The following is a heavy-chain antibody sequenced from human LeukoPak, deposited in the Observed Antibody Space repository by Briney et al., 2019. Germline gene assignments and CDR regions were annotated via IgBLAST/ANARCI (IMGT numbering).Heavy chain of an antibody. CDR3: ARGMSSGYDFDY. V-gene: IGHV3-7*01. CDR2: IKQDGSEK. J-gene: IGHJ4*02. D-gene: IGHD5-12*01. Sequence: GGSLRLSCAASGFTFSSYWMTWVRQAPGKGLEWVANIKQDGSEKYYVDSVKGRFTISRDNAKNSLYLQMNSLRAEDTVVYYCARGMSSGYDFDYWGQGTLVTVSS. CDR1: GFTFSSYW.